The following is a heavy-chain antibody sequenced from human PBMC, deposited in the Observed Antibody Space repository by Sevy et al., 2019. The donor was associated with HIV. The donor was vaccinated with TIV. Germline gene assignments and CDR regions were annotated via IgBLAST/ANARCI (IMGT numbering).Heavy chain of an antibody. CDR1: GIIFTSSG. CDR3: VRDWDDKFSYGDSDPAVDC. J-gene: IGHJ4*02. Sequence: GGSLRLSCVVSGIIFTSSGMHWVRQAPGKGLEWVAVISYHGRDKFYADSVKGRFTISRDNAKNSLFLQMNSLRVEDTAIYYCVRDWDDKFSYGDSDPAVDCWGQGTLVTVSS. V-gene: IGHV3-30*03. D-gene: IGHD2-21*02. CDR2: ISYHGRDK.